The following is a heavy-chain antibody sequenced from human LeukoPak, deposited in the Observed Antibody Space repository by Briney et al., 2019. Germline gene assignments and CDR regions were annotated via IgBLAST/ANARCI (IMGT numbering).Heavy chain of an antibody. Sequence: SETLSLTCTVSGGSISSYYWSWIRQPPGKGLEWIAYIYYGGSTNYNPSLKSRVTISLDTSKNQFSLKLSSVTAADTAVYYCARESVVPGYYYYMDVWGKGTTVTVSS. CDR1: GGSISSYY. CDR2: IYYGGST. V-gene: IGHV4-59*01. CDR3: ARESVVPGYYYYMDV. J-gene: IGHJ6*03.